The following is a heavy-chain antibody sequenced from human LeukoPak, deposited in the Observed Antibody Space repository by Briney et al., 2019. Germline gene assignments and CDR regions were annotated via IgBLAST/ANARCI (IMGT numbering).Heavy chain of an antibody. CDR2: ISNDGYSK. CDR3: ARGTYSSGYCDALDI. J-gene: IGHJ3*02. D-gene: IGHD3-22*01. V-gene: IGHV3-30-3*01. Sequence: PGMSLRLSCAASGFTFSSSVMHWVRQAPSKGLEWVAGISNDGYSKYYADSVKGRFTVSRDNSENTLHLQMNSLRAEDTAVYYCARGTYSSGYCDALDIWGQGTMVTVSS. CDR1: GFTFSSSV.